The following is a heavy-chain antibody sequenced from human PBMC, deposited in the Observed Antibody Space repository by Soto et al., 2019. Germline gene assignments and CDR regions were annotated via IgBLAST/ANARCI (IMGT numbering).Heavy chain of an antibody. J-gene: IGHJ4*02. D-gene: IGHD5-18*01. Sequence: PSETLSLTCAVYGGSFSGYYWTWIRQPPGTGLEWIGEINHSGSTNYNPSLKSRVTISVDTSKNQFSLKLTSVTAADTAVYYCARGQEYSYGFSWSQGTLVIVSS. CDR2: INHSGST. CDR1: GGSFSGYY. V-gene: IGHV4-34*01. CDR3: ARGQEYSYGFS.